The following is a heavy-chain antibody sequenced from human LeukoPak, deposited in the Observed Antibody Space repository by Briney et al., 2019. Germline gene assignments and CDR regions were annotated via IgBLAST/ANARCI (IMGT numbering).Heavy chain of an antibody. CDR1: GYTLSNYE. Sequence: ASVKVSCKTSGYTLSNYEINWLRQATGQGPEWMGWLNPNSGSTGYGHKFQGRISMTRDTSKSTVYMEINSLTSEDTAVYYCARMDLDGDGSNWFDPWGQGTLVIVSS. J-gene: IGHJ5*02. V-gene: IGHV1-8*01. CDR2: LNPNSGST. D-gene: IGHD2-21*02. CDR3: ARMDLDGDGSNWFDP.